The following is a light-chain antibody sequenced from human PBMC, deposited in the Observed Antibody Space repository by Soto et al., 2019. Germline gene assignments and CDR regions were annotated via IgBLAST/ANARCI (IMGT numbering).Light chain of an antibody. CDR2: GAS. CDR1: QIILTN. V-gene: IGKV3-15*01. Sequence: ILMTHSPATRSGSPVEIATVWLSASQIILTNLAWYQQKPGQAPRLLIYGASTRATGIPARFSGSGSGTEFTLTITSLQSEDFEIYYCQQYNNWPITFGQGTRLEIK. J-gene: IGKJ5*01. CDR3: QQYNNWPIT.